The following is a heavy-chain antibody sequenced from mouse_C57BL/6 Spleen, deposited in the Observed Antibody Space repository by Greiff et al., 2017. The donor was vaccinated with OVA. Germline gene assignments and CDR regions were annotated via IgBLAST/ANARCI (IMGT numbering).Heavy chain of an antibody. CDR2: IYPRDGST. CDR3: AREGITTVVAYYFDY. D-gene: IGHD1-1*01. V-gene: IGHV1-85*01. CDR1: GYTFTSYD. Sequence: VQLQQSGPELVKPGASVKLSCKASGYTFTSYDINWVKQRPGQGLEWIGWIYPRDGSTKYNEKFKGKATLTVDTSSSTAYMELHSLTSEDSAVYFGAREGITTVVAYYFDYWGQGTTLTVSS. J-gene: IGHJ2*01.